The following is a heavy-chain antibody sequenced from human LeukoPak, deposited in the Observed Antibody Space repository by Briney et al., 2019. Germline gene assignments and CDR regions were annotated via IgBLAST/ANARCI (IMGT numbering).Heavy chain of an antibody. J-gene: IGHJ6*03. CDR2: ISGSGGST. V-gene: IGHV3-23*01. D-gene: IGHD3-9*01. CDR1: GFTLSSYA. CDR3: AKDGGEYYDILTGYYPRLYYMDV. Sequence: GRSPRLSRAASGFTLSSYAMSWGRPAPGEGLEWVSAISGSGGSTYYADSVKGRFTISRDNSKNTLYLQMNSLRAEDTAVYYCAKDGGEYYDILTGYYPRLYYMDVWGKGTTVTISS.